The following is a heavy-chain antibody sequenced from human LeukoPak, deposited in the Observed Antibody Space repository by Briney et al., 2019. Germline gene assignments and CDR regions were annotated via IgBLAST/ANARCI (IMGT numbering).Heavy chain of an antibody. CDR1: GYPFTKWE. Sequence: ASVKVSCKTSGYPFTKWEINWVRQAAGQGLEWRGWVHPDNGNTYYAQRFRGRVTLTRNTSISTAYMELSCLRSEETAVYYCARWGQYCSGGSCLNWFDPWGQGTLVTVSS. J-gene: IGHJ5*02. CDR3: ARWGQYCSGGSCLNWFDP. V-gene: IGHV1-8*01. CDR2: VHPDNGNT. D-gene: IGHD2-15*01.